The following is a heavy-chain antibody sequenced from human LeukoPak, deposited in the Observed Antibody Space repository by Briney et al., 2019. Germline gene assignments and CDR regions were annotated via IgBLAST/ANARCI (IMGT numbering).Heavy chain of an antibody. CDR3: ARKGGYSYGYSFDY. J-gene: IGHJ4*02. D-gene: IGHD5-18*01. V-gene: IGHV4-34*01. CDR1: GGSLSGYY. CDR2: FNHSGST. Sequence: PSETLSLTCAVCGGSLSGYYWIWIRQPPGKGLEWIGEFNHSGSTNYNQSLKSRVTISVNTSKNQFSLKLSSVTAADTAVYYCARKGGYSYGYSFDYWGQRSLVTDTS.